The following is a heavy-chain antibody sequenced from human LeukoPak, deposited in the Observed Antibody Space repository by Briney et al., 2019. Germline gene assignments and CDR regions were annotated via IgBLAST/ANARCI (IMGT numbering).Heavy chain of an antibody. CDR3: ARAVSGYSSSCLDY. J-gene: IGHJ4*02. CDR1: GYTLTELS. D-gene: IGHD6-13*01. Sequence: GASVKVSCKVSGYTLTELSMHWVRQAPGQGLEWMGGIIPIFGTANYAQKFQGRVTITADESTSTAYMELSSLRSEDTAVYYCARAVSGYSSSCLDYWGQGTLVTVSS. CDR2: IIPIFGTA. V-gene: IGHV1-69*13.